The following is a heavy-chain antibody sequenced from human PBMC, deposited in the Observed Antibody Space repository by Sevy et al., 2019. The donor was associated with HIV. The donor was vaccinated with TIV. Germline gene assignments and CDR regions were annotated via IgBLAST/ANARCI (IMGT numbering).Heavy chain of an antibody. CDR3: AKDYYDSSGYYYPSGYLDV. Sequence: GGSLRLSCAASGFTFSSYGMHWVRQAPGKGLEWVAVIWYDGSNKYYADSVKGRFTISRDNSKNTLYRQMNSLRAEDTAVYYCAKDYYDSSGYYYPSGYLDVWGKGTTVTVSS. CDR1: GFTFSSYG. CDR2: IWYDGSNK. J-gene: IGHJ6*03. V-gene: IGHV3-33*06. D-gene: IGHD3-22*01.